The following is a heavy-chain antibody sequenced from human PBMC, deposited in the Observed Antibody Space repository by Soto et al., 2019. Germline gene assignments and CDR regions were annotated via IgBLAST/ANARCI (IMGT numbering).Heavy chain of an antibody. J-gene: IGHJ4*02. V-gene: IGHV3-33*01. D-gene: IGHD6-19*01. CDR1: GFTFSSYG. CDR2: IWYDRSNK. CDR3: AGDLSSG. Sequence: QVQLVESGGGVVQPGRSLRLSCAASGFTFSSYGMHWVRQAPGKGLEWVAVIWYDRSNKYYADSVKGRFTISRDNSKNPLYPQMNSQRPEDPAVYYCAGDLSSGWGQGPLVTVPS.